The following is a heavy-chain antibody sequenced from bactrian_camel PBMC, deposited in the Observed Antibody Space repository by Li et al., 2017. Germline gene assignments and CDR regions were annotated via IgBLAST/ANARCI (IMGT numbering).Heavy chain of an antibody. V-gene: IGHV3S55*01. CDR3: AARKTYGGSQHYAL. CDR1: GFPFSTYS. D-gene: IGHD6*01. J-gene: IGHJ4*01. CDR2: MWSDSRT. Sequence: HVQLVESGGESVGAGGSLRLSCAASGFPFSTYSMGWFRQAPGKEREGVAAMWSDSRTRYADSVKGRFTISQDNAKNTLYLQLNSLKTEDMAMYYCAARKTYGGSQHYALLGPGDPGHRL.